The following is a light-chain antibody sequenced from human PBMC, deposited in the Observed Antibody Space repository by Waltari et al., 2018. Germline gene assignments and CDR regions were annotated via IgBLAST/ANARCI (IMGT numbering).Light chain of an antibody. CDR3: SSYTSTNTII. CDR2: DVS. CDR1: GSDIGYYYF. V-gene: IGLV2-14*03. J-gene: IGLJ2*01. Sequence: QSALAQSASVSGSPGQSITISCTGTGSDIGYYYFVTCYQQHPGQAPQLLIFDVSRWSSGVSHRFSGSKSGNTASLTISGLQAEDEADYYCSSYTSTNTIIFGGGTKVTVL.